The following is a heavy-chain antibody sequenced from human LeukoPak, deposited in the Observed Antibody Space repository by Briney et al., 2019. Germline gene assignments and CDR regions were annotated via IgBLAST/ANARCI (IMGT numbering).Heavy chain of an antibody. J-gene: IGHJ6*02. CDR2: MNPNSGNT. CDR3: AGVDYYGSGGYSYYYYGMDV. Sequence: ASVKVSCEASGYTFTSYDINWVRQATGQGLEWMGWMNPNSGNTGYAQKFQGRVTMTRNTSISTAYMELSSLRSEDTAVYYCAGVDYYGSGGYSYYYYGMDVWGQGTTVTVSS. CDR1: GYTFTSYD. D-gene: IGHD3-10*01. V-gene: IGHV1-8*01.